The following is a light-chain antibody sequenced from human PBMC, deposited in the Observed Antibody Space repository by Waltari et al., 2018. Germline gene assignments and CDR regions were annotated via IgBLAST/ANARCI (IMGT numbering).Light chain of an antibody. CDR2: DDS. Sequence: SYVLTQPPSVSVAPGQTARISCGGDNIGSKSVPWYQQKPGQAPVVVVQDDSDRPSRIPERFSGSNSGNTATLTITRVQGGDEADYYCQVWDSTSDHLVVFGGGTKLTVL. J-gene: IGLJ2*01. CDR1: NIGSKS. CDR3: QVWDSTSDHLVV. V-gene: IGLV3-21*02.